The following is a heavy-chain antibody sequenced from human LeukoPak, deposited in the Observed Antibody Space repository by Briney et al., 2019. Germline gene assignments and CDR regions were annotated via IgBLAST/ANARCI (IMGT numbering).Heavy chain of an antibody. J-gene: IGHJ5*02. V-gene: IGHV1-2*04. D-gene: IGHD4-17*01. Sequence: ASVKVSCKASGYTFTRYGINWVRQAPGQGLEWMGWINPNSGGTNYAQKFQGWVTMTRDTSISTAYMELSRLRSDDTAVYYCARGAIARVFGYGDFGILHRNWFDPWGQGTLVTVSS. CDR1: GYTFTRYG. CDR2: INPNSGGT. CDR3: ARGAIARVFGYGDFGILHRNWFDP.